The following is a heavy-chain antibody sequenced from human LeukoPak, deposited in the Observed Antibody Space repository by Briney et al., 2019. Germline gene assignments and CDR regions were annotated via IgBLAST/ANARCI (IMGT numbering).Heavy chain of an antibody. CDR2: ISGSGGST. Sequence: GGSLRLSCAASGFSFSNYGMNWVRQAPGKGLEWVSGISGSGGSTYYADSVKGRFTISRDNSKNTLYLQMNSLRAEDTAVYYCAKDRGNYYDSSGYSFWGQGTLVTVSS. CDR3: AKDRGNYYDSSGYSF. CDR1: GFSFSNYG. V-gene: IGHV3-23*01. D-gene: IGHD3-22*01. J-gene: IGHJ4*02.